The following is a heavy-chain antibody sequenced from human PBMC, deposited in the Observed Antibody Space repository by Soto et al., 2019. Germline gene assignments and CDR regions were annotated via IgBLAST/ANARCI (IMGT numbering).Heavy chain of an antibody. CDR3: AGRGETAMDTGRYDAFDI. CDR2: IDPSDSYT. V-gene: IGHV5-10-1*01. Sequence: GESLKISCKGSGYSFTSYWISWVRQMPGKGLEWMGRIDPSDSYTNYSPSFQGHVTISADKSISTAYLQWSSLKASDTAMYYCAGRGETAMDTGRYDAFDIWGQGTMVTVSS. J-gene: IGHJ3*02. CDR1: GYSFTSYW. D-gene: IGHD5-18*01.